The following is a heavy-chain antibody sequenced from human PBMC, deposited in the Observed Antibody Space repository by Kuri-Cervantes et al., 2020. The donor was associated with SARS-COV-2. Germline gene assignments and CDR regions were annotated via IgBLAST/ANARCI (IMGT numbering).Heavy chain of an antibody. J-gene: IGHJ4*02. CDR1: GESASGYF. CDR3: ARRGLKARQYFDS. D-gene: IGHD3-10*01. CDR2: VSQSGST. V-gene: IGHV4-34*01. Sequence: ESLKISCAMYGESASGYFWSWFRQPPGKGLEWIGEVSQSGSTDYNPSLKSPVTMTLDTSMTHFSLNLSYVTAADTAVYYCARRGLKARQYFDSWGQGTLVTVSS.